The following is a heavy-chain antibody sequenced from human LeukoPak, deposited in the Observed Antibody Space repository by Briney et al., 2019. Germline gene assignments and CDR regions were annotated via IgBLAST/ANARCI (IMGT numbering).Heavy chain of an antibody. CDR3: ASKDNYYDSSGYWSYFDY. Sequence: SVKVSCKASGGTFSSYAISWVRQAPGQGLEWMGGIIPIFGTANYAQKFQGRVTITTDESTSTAYMELGSLRSEDTAVYYCASKDNYYDSSGYWSYFDYWGQGTLVTVSS. CDR2: IIPIFGTA. CDR1: GGTFSSYA. D-gene: IGHD3-22*01. V-gene: IGHV1-69*05. J-gene: IGHJ4*02.